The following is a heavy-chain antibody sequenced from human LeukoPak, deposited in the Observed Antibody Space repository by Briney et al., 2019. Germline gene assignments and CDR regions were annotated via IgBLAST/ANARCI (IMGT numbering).Heavy chain of an antibody. CDR3: AREDYYGSGSYCTDY. CDR1: GYTFTGYY. V-gene: IGHV1-2*02. D-gene: IGHD3-10*01. CDR2: INPNSGGT. J-gene: IGHJ4*02. Sequence: ASVKVSCKASGYTFTGYYMHGVRQAPGQGLEWMGWINPNSGGTNYAQKFQGRVTMTRDTSISTAYMELSRLRSDDTAVYYCAREDYYGSGSYCTDYWGQGTLVTVSS.